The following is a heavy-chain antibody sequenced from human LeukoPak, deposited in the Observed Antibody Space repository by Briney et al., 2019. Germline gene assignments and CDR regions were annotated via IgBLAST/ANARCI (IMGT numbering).Heavy chain of an antibody. D-gene: IGHD6-19*01. J-gene: IGHJ4*02. CDR1: GLTFSTYG. Sequence: GGSLRLSCAASGLTFSTYGMLWVRQAPGQGPEWVALIRYDGSNKYYADSVKGRFTISRDNSKNTLYLQMNSLRAEDTAMYYCAKAGTQQWLLFVGVYWGQGALVTVSS. CDR3: AKAGTQQWLLFVGVY. CDR2: IRYDGSNK. V-gene: IGHV3-30*02.